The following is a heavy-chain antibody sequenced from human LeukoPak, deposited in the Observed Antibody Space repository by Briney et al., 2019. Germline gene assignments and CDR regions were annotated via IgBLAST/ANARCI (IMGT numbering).Heavy chain of an antibody. Sequence: SETLSLTCTVSGGSISSYYWSWLRQPPGKGGEWIGYIYYSGGTYYNPSRKRRVTISVETSKNQFSLKLSSVTAADTAVYYCASHSGGYAYWGQGTLVTVSS. CDR3: ASHSGGYAY. CDR1: GGSISSYY. D-gene: IGHD5-12*01. J-gene: IGHJ4*02. CDR2: IYYSGGT. V-gene: IGHV4-59*12.